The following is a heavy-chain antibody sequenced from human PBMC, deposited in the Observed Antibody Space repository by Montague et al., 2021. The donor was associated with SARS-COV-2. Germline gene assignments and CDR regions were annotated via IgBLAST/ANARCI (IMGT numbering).Heavy chain of an antibody. CDR3: AREGAVAGYYYYYGMDV. CDR1: GFTFSSYW. D-gene: IGHD6-19*01. J-gene: IGHJ6*02. CDR2: IKQDGSEK. V-gene: IGHV3-7*01. Sequence: SLRLSCAASGFTFSSYWMSWVRQAPGKGLEWVANIKQDGSEKYYVVSVKGRFTISRDNAKNSLYLQMNSLRAEDTAVYYCAREGAVAGYYYYYGMDVWGQGTTVTVSS.